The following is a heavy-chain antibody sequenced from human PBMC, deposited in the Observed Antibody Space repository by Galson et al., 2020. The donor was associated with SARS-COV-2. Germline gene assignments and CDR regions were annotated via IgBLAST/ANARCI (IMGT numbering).Heavy chain of an antibody. CDR3: ARVSGGSSLDC. J-gene: IGHJ4*02. CDR2: SSGTFSNT. CDR1: GFTLSGHS. V-gene: IGHV3-48*04. Sequence: GGSLRLSCAASGFTLSGHSVNWVRQAPGKGLEWIAYSSGTFSNTYYADSVKGRFTMSRDSAKNSLYLEMSSLRGEDSGLYYCARVSGGSSLDCWGQGTLVTVSS. D-gene: IGHD2-15*01.